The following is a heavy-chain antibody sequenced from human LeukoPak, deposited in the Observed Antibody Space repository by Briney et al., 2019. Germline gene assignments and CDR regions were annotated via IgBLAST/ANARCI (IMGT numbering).Heavy chain of an antibody. CDR1: GGSFSGYY. J-gene: IGHJ4*02. Sequence: SETLSLTCAVYGGSFSGYYWSWIRQPPGKGLEWIGEINHSGSTYYNPSLKSRVTISVDTSKNQFSLKLTSVTAADTAVYYCYYDSSRGYYFDYWGQGTLVTVSS. V-gene: IGHV4-34*01. D-gene: IGHD3-22*01. CDR2: INHSGST. CDR3: YYDSSRGYYFDY.